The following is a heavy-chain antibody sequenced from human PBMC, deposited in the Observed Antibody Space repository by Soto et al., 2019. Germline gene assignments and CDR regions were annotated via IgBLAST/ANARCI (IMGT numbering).Heavy chain of an antibody. V-gene: IGHV4-34*01. CDR2: INHSGST. CDR1: GGSFSGYY. D-gene: IGHD4-17*01. CDR3: ARGGYGDFDY. J-gene: IGHJ4*02. Sequence: SETLSLTCAVYGGSFSGYYWSWIRQPPGKGLEWIGEINHSGSTNYNPSLKSRVTISVDTSKNQFSLKLSSVTAADTAVYYCARGGYGDFDYWGQGTLVTSPQ.